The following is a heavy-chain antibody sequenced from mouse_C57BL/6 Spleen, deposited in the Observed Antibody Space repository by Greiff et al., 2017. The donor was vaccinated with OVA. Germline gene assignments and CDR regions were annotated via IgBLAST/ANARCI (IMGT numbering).Heavy chain of an antibody. CDR3: ARAKDDLYGNLPLDY. V-gene: IGHV1-64*01. D-gene: IGHD2-1*01. Sequence: QVQLQQPGAELVKPGASVKLSCKASGYTFTSYWMHWVKQRPGQGLEWIGMIHPNSGSTNYNEKFKSKATLTVDKSSSTAYMQLSSLTSEDSAVYYCARAKDDLYGNLPLDYWGQGTSVTVSS. CDR2: IHPNSGST. J-gene: IGHJ4*01. CDR1: GYTFTSYW.